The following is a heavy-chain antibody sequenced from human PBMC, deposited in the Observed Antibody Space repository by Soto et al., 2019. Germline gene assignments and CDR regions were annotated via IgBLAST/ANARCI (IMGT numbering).Heavy chain of an antibody. Sequence: SETLSLTCTVSGGSISIGIYYWGWVRQPPGKGLEWIGNIYYSGSTYYNPSLRGRVTISLDTSKSQFSLKLSSVTAADTAVYYCARRPTSGRPIYGMDVWGQGTTVTVSS. CDR3: ARRPTSGRPIYGMDV. J-gene: IGHJ6*02. CDR2: IYYSGST. D-gene: IGHD6-19*01. CDR1: GGSISIGIYY. V-gene: IGHV4-39*01.